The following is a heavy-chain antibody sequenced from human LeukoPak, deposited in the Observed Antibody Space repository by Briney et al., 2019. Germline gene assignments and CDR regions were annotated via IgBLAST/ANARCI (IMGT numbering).Heavy chain of an antibody. V-gene: IGHV3-7*01. CDR1: GFTFSSYW. J-gene: IGHJ4*02. D-gene: IGHD6-19*01. CDR2: MNQDGSEK. Sequence: GGSLGLXCAASGFTFSSYWMSWGRQAPGKGLEWVANMNQDGSEKYYVDSVKGRFTISRDNAENSLYLQMNSLRAEDTAVYYCARDDSGPDYWGQGTLVTVSS. CDR3: ARDDSGPDY.